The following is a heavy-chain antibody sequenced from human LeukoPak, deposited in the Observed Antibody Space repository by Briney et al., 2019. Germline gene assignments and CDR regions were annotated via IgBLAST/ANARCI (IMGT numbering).Heavy chain of an antibody. Sequence: ASVKVSCKASGYTFTSYYMHWVRQAPGQGLEWMGIINPSGGSTSYAQKFQGRVTITADESTSTAYMELSSLRSEDTAVYYCARNTRLRDENYYYYGMDVWGQGTTVTVSS. J-gene: IGHJ6*02. CDR3: ARNTRLRDENYYYYGMDV. CDR2: INPSGGST. CDR1: GYTFTSYY. V-gene: IGHV1-46*01. D-gene: IGHD5-12*01.